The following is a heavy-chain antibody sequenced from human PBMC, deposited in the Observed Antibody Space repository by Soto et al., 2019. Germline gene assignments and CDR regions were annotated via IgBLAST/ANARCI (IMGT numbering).Heavy chain of an antibody. D-gene: IGHD3-16*02. CDR1: GYTFTSYY. CDR2: INPSGGST. J-gene: IGHJ4*02. CDR3: AREVTVGELSLSYIDY. Sequence: EASVKVSCKASGYTFTSYYMHWVRQAPGQGLEWMGIINPSGGSTSYAQKFQGRVTMTRDTSTSTVYMELSSLRSEDTAVYYCAREVTVGELSLSYIDYWGQGTLVTVS. V-gene: IGHV1-46*03.